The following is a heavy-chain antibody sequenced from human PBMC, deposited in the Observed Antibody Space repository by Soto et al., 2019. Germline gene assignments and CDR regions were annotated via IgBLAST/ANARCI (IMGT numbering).Heavy chain of an antibody. CDR2: ISYDGSNK. Sequence: GGSLRLSCAASGFTFSSYAMHWVRQAPGKGLEWVAVISYDGSNKYYADSVKGRFTISRDNSKNTLYLQMNSLRAEDTAVYYCARGDVYGDYGYFYYWGQGTLVTVSS. J-gene: IGHJ4*02. V-gene: IGHV3-30-3*01. D-gene: IGHD4-17*01. CDR1: GFTFSSYA. CDR3: ARGDVYGDYGYFYY.